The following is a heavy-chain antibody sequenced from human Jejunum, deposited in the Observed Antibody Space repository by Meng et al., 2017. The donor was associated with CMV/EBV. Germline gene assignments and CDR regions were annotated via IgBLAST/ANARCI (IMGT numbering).Heavy chain of an antibody. J-gene: IGHJ4*02. CDR3: ARKYLSGSGIDY. D-gene: IGHD3-10*01. CDR2: INSNTGHP. Sequence: SCKASGYTFTNYALNWVRQAPGQGLKWVGVINSNTGHPMYAPGFTGRFVFSLDTSVNTAYLQINSLRAEDTAVYFCARKYLSGSGIDYWGQGTLVTVSS. V-gene: IGHV7-4-1*02. CDR1: GYTFTNYA.